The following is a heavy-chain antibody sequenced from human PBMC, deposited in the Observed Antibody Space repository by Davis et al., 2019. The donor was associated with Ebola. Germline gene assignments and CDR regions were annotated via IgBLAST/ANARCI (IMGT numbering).Heavy chain of an antibody. J-gene: IGHJ4*02. V-gene: IGHV4-34*01. D-gene: IGHD2-2*01. CDR3: ARGAYQLPLDY. CDR1: GGSFSGYY. Sequence: PGGSLRLSCAVYGGSFSGYYWSWIRQPPGKGLEWIGEINHSGSTNYNPSLKSRVTISVDTYKNQFSLKLSSVTAADTAVYYCARGAYQLPLDYWGQGTLVTVSS. CDR2: INHSGST.